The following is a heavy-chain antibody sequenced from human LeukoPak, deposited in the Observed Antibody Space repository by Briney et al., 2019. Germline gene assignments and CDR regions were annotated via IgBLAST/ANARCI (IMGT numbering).Heavy chain of an antibody. D-gene: IGHD5-12*01. CDR2: ISSSGSTI. V-gene: IGHV3-48*04. CDR1: GFTFSGYG. CDR3: ARVRMGVYSGYEPFDY. J-gene: IGHJ4*02. Sequence: GGSLRLSCAASGFTFSGYGMHWVRQAPGKGLEWVSYISSSGSTIYYADSVKGRFTISRDNAKNSLYLQMNSLRAEDTAVYYCARVRMGVYSGYEPFDYWGQGTLVTVSS.